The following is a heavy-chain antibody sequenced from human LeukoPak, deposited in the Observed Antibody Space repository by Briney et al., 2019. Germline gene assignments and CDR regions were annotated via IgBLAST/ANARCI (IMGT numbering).Heavy chain of an antibody. V-gene: IGHV3-48*01. CDR2: IDARSGIT. CDR1: GFTFTIFG. J-gene: IGHJ4*02. D-gene: IGHD6-13*01. Sequence: GGSLRLSCAASGFTFTIFGLNWVRQAPGKVPEWVSYIDARSGITYYADSVQGRFTISRDNAQESVFLQMNSLRADDTAVYYCARVIKTRIAAAGTMDYWGQGTLVTVSS. CDR3: ARVIKTRIAAAGTMDY.